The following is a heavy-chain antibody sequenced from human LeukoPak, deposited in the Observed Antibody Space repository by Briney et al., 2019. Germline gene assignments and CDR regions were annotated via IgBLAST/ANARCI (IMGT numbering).Heavy chain of an antibody. Sequence: GGALQISLRGSGCGFTSYWIGWVRPVPGKGVEGVGIIYPGDSDTRYSPSFQGQVTISAHKSISTAYLQWSSLKASDTAMYCCARGLSPIVVVPASFDPWGQGTLVTVSS. J-gene: IGHJ5*02. CDR3: ARGLSPIVVVPASFDP. CDR1: GCGFTSYW. CDR2: IYPGDSDT. D-gene: IGHD2-2*01. V-gene: IGHV5-51*01.